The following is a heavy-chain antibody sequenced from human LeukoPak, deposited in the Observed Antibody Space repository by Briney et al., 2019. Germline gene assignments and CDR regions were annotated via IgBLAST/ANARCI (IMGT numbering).Heavy chain of an antibody. CDR1: GFTFSSYW. V-gene: IGHV3-74*01. Sequence: GGSLRLSCAASGFTFSSYWMHWVRQAPGKGLVWVSRINSDGSSTSYADSVKGRFTISRDNAKNTLYLQMNSLRAEDTAVYYCARASHYGGNSYNRAFDIWGQGTMVTVSS. CDR2: INSDGSST. CDR3: ARASHYGGNSYNRAFDI. J-gene: IGHJ3*02. D-gene: IGHD4-23*01.